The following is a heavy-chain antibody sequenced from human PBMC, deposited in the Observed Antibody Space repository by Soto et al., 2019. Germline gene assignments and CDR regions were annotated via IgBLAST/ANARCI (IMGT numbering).Heavy chain of an antibody. CDR3: AKVRCSSTNCPNWFDP. J-gene: IGHJ5*02. D-gene: IGHD2-2*01. CDR1: RFTFSTYA. V-gene: IGHV3-23*01. CDR2: ISGSGGST. Sequence: PGGSLRLSCAASRFTFSTYAMSWVRQAPGKGLEWVSGISGSGGSTYYADSVKGRFTISRDNSKNTLYLQMNSLRAEDTAVYYCAKVRCSSTNCPNWFDPWGQGTLVTVSS.